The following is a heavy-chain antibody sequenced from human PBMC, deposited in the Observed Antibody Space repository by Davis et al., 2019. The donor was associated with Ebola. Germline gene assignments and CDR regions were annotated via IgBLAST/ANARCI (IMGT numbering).Heavy chain of an antibody. CDR1: GFTFSSYE. CDR3: ARDGVYYDFWIGWFDP. CDR2: IKQDGSEK. D-gene: IGHD3-3*01. Sequence: GGSLRLSCAASGFTFSSYEMNWVRQAPGKGLEWVANIKQDGSEKYYVDSVKGRFTISRDNAKNSLYLQMNSLRAEDTAVYYCARDGVYYDFWIGWFDPWGQGTLVTVSS. V-gene: IGHV3-7*03. J-gene: IGHJ5*02.